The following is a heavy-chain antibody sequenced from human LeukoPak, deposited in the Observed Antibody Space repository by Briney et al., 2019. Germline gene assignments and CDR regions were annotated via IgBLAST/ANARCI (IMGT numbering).Heavy chain of an antibody. V-gene: IGHV3-66*01. J-gene: IGHJ6*02. CDR1: GIRVSTLY. CDR3: TREREPWGMDV. D-gene: IGHD1-26*01. CDR2: IYRDGQT. Sequence: GGSLRLSCVASGIRVSTLYMSWVRQAPGKGPEWVSLIYRDGQTYYADSVRGRFTISRDNSKNTVFLQMNNVRVDDTGVYYCTREREPWGMDVWGQGTTVIVSS.